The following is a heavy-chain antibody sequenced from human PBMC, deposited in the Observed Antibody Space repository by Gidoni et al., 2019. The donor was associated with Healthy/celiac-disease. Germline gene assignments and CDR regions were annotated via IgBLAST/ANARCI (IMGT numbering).Heavy chain of an antibody. CDR1: GFPFSSYS. Sequence: EVQLVESGGGLVKPGGSLRLSCPASGFPFSSYSMNWVRQAPGKGLEWVSSISSSSSYIYYADSVKGRFTISRDNAKNSLYLQMNSLRAEDTAVYYCARVNYGDLRSYDYWGQGTLVTVSS. D-gene: IGHD4-17*01. CDR3: ARVNYGDLRSYDY. CDR2: ISSSSSYI. V-gene: IGHV3-21*01. J-gene: IGHJ4*02.